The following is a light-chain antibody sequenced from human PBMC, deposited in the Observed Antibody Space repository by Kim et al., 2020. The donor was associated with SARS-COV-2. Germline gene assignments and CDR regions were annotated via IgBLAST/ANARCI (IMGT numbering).Light chain of an antibody. CDR1: QSISNY. CDR2: GAS. CDR3: QQTYSTPYT. V-gene: IGKV1-39*01. J-gene: IGKJ2*01. Sequence: DIQLTQSPSSLSASVGDRVTITCRASQSISNYLTWYQQKPGKAPKLLIFGASSLQSGVPSRFNGSESGTDFTLIISSLQPEDFASYYCQQTYSTPYTLGGGTKLEI.